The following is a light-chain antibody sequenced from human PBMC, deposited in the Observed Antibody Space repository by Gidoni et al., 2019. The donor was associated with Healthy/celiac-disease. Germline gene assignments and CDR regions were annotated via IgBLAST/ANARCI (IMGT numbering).Light chain of an antibody. CDR2: AAS. CDR1: QSISSY. CDR3: QQSYSTPRYT. Sequence: DIQLTQSPSSLSASVGDRVTLTCPASQSISSYLNWYQQKPGKAPKLLIYAASSLQSGVPSRFSGSVSGTDFTLTISSLQPEDFATYYCQQSYSTPRYTFGQGTKLEIK. J-gene: IGKJ2*01. V-gene: IGKV1-39*01.